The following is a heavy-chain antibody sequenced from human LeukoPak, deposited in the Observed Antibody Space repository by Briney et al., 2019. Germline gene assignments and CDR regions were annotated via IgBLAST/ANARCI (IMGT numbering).Heavy chain of an antibody. J-gene: IGHJ3*02. V-gene: IGHV3-21*04. Sequence: GGSLRLSCAASGFTFTSYSMNWVRQAPGKGLEWVSSISSLSTYIYYADSVKGRFTISRDNSKNTLYLQMNSLRAEDTAVYYCAKSGRRGYPRSDAFDIWGQGTMVTVSS. CDR1: GFTFTSYS. CDR2: ISSLSTYI. CDR3: AKSGRRGYPRSDAFDI. D-gene: IGHD5-18*01.